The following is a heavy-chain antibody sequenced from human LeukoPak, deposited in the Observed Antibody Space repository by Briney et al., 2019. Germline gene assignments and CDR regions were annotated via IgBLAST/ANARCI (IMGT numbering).Heavy chain of an antibody. V-gene: IGHV3-30*18. J-gene: IGHJ3*02. CDR3: AKGRGAFDI. Sequence: PGRSLRLSCAASGFTFRSYGMHWVRQAPGKGLEWVAVISNDGSNKYYADSVKGRFTISRDNSKNTLYLQMNSLRAEDTAVYYCAKGRGAFDIWGQGTMVTVSS. CDR1: GFTFRSYG. D-gene: IGHD3-10*01. CDR2: ISNDGSNK.